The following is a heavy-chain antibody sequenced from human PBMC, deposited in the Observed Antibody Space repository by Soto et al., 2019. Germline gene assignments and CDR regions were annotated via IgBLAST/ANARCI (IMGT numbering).Heavy chain of an antibody. V-gene: IGHV1-18*01. J-gene: IGHJ6*02. CDR2: ISAYNGNT. Sequence: ASVKVSCKASGYTFTSYGISWVRQAPGQGLEWMGWISAYNGNTNYAQKLQGRVTMTTDTSTSTAYMELRSLRSDDTAVYYCARVGVVVVLFVIVMLHYGMDVRGQGTTVTVSS. CDR3: ARVGVVVVLFVIVMLHYGMDV. CDR1: GYTFTSYG. D-gene: IGHD2-2*01.